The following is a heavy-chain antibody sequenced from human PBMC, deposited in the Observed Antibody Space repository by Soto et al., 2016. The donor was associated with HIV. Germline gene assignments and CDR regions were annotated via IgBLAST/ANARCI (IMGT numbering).Heavy chain of an antibody. CDR3: ARQTRGSRIAVAGPTGHAFDP. Sequence: QVQLQQWGAGLLKPSETLSLTCDVYGGSFSPYQWSWIRQAPGKGLEWIGEIHDSGSDTYNPSLKSRVTISVDMSKRQFSLKLNSVIAADTAVYYCARQTRGSRIAVAGPTGHAFDPWGQGQWSSCL. J-gene: IGHJ3*01. CDR1: GGSFSPYQ. V-gene: IGHV4-34*02. CDR2: IHDSGSD. D-gene: IGHD6-19*01.